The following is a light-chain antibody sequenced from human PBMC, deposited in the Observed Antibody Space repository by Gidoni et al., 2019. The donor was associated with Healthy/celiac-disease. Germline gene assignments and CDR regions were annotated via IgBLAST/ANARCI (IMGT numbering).Light chain of an antibody. CDR3: QQYGSSPLFT. Sequence: EIVLTQSPGTLSLSPGERATLSCRASQSVSSSYLAWYQQKPGQAPRLLIYGASSRATGIPDRFSGSGSGTDFTITISRLEPEDFAVYYCQQYGSSPLFTFXPXTKVDIK. CDR2: GAS. J-gene: IGKJ3*01. V-gene: IGKV3-20*01. CDR1: QSVSSSY.